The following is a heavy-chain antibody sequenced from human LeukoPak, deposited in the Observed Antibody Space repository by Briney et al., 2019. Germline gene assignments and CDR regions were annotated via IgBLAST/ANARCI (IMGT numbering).Heavy chain of an antibody. Sequence: GGSLRLSCVASGFTVSSNYMSWVRQAPGKGLEWVSVIYSGGSTYYADSVKGRFTISRDNSKNTLYLQMNSLRAEDTAVYYCARDLNYDFWDYWGQGTLVTVSS. CDR1: GFTVSSNY. J-gene: IGHJ4*02. CDR2: IYSGGST. CDR3: ARDLNYDFWDY. V-gene: IGHV3-66*01. D-gene: IGHD3-3*01.